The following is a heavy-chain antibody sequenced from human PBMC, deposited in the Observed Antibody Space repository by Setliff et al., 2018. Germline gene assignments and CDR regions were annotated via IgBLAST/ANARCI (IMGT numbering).Heavy chain of an antibody. CDR2: IIGSGIST. Sequence: PGGSLRLSCAASGFSFSSYAMSWVRQAPGQGLEWVSSIIGSGISTYYADSVQGRFTISRDNHKNTLYLQMNSLRVEDTAIYYCAEDPNGDYVGAFDPWGQGIVVTVSS. J-gene: IGHJ5*02. V-gene: IGHV3-23*01. D-gene: IGHD4-17*01. CDR3: AEDPNGDYVGAFDP. CDR1: GFSFSSYA.